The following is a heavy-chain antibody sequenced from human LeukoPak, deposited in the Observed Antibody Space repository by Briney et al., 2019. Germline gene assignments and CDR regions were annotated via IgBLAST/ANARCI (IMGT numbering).Heavy chain of an antibody. J-gene: IGHJ6*03. CDR1: GFTFSDTW. Sequence: GGSLRLSCAASGFTFSDTWMHWVRQAPGKGLVWVSRIRSDGSDTRYAESVKGRFTISRDNAKNSLYLQMNSLRAEDTALYYCARGGLTIFGVVNYMDVWGKGTTVTVSS. D-gene: IGHD3-3*01. CDR2: IRSDGSDT. CDR3: ARGGLTIFGVVNYMDV. V-gene: IGHV3-74*01.